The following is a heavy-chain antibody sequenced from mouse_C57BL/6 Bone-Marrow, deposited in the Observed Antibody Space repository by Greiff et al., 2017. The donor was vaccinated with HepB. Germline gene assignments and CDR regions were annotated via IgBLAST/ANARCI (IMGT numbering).Heavy chain of an antibody. Sequence: EVQRVESGGGLVQPGGSLKLSCAASGFTFSDYGMAWVRQAPRKGPEWVAFISNLAYSIYYADTVTGRFTISRENAKNTLYLEMSSLRSEDTAMYYCARHGGYPFAYWGQGTLVTVSA. J-gene: IGHJ3*01. CDR3: ARHGGYPFAY. CDR2: ISNLAYSI. V-gene: IGHV5-15*01. D-gene: IGHD1-1*02. CDR1: GFTFSDYG.